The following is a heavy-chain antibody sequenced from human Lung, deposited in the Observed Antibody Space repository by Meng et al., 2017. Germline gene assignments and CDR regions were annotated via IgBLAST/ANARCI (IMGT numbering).Heavy chain of an antibody. J-gene: IGHJ4*02. Sequence: SETLSLTCTVSGYSISSGYYWGWIRQPPGKGLEWIGSIYHSGSTYYNPSLKSRVTISVDTSKNQFSLKLSSVTAADTAVYYCAPTREYCSGGSCYAYFDYWGQGTMVTVSS. D-gene: IGHD2-15*01. CDR1: GYSISSGYY. V-gene: IGHV4-38-2*02. CDR2: IYHSGST. CDR3: APTREYCSGGSCYAYFDY.